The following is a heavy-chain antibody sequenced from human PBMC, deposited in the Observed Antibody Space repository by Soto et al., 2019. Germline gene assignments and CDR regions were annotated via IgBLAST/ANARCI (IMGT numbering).Heavy chain of an antibody. CDR2: ISGSSNTI. J-gene: IGHJ6*02. Sequence: EVQLVESGGGLIQRGGSLRLSCAASGFTLSTYSLNWVRQAPRKGLEWLSYISGSSNTIYYVDSVKGRFTISRDNAKNSLYLQMNSLRDEDTAVYFCARGFDLQYGMDVWGQGTTVTVSS. D-gene: IGHD3-10*01. CDR1: GFTLSTYS. V-gene: IGHV3-48*02. CDR3: ARGFDLQYGMDV.